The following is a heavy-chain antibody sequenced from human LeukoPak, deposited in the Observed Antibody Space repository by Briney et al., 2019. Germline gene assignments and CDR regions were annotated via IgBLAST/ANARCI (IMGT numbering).Heavy chain of an antibody. D-gene: IGHD1-26*01. CDR2: INPNSGDT. V-gene: IGHV1-2*02. J-gene: IGHJ4*02. CDR3: ARDWRGSYFPDF. CDR1: GYTLTDYY. Sequence: ASVKVSCKVSGYTLTDYYMHWVRQAPGQGLEWMGWINPNSGDTNYAQKFQGRVTMTRDTSISTAYMDLSRLTSDDTAIYYCARDWRGSYFPDFWGQGTLVTVSS.